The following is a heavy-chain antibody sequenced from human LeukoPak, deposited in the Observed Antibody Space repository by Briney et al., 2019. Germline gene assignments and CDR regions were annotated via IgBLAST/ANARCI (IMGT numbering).Heavy chain of an antibody. V-gene: IGHV3-30-3*01. Sequence: GGSLRLSCAASGFTFSSYTMNWVRQAPGKGLEWVAVISYDGSNKYYADSVKGRFTISRDNSKNTLYLQMNSLRAEDTAVYYCARDGEREIAAAVYYFDYWGQGTLVTVSS. CDR1: GFTFSSYT. CDR3: ARDGEREIAAAVYYFDY. J-gene: IGHJ4*02. CDR2: ISYDGSNK. D-gene: IGHD6-13*01.